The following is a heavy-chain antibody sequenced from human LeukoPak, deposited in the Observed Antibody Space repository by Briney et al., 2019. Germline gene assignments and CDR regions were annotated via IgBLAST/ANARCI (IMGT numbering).Heavy chain of an antibody. CDR3: ARNQRSGYSGPSDAFDI. CDR2: IYSGGST. V-gene: IGHV3-53*01. J-gene: IGHJ3*02. D-gene: IGHD5-12*01. Sequence: GGSLRLSCAASGFTVSSNYMSWVRQAPWKGLEWVSVIYSGGSTYYADSVKGRFTISRDNSKNTLYLQMNSLRAEDTAVYYCARNQRSGYSGPSDAFDIWGQGTMVTVSS. CDR1: GFTVSSNY.